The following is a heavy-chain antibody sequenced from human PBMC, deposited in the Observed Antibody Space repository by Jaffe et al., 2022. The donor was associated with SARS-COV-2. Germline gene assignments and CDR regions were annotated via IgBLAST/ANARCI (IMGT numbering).Heavy chain of an antibody. J-gene: IGHJ4*02. D-gene: IGHD2-8*01. CDR3: ARGGVGYCTNAVCPYFDF. CDR2: ISYDGSEK. CDR1: GFIFSVYG. V-gene: IGHV3-30*03. Sequence: QVHLVESGGGVVQPGRSLRLSCAASGFIFSVYGMYWVRQAPGKGLEWVAVISYDGSEKFYADSVKGRFTISKDNSKNTVYLQMNSLRAEDTAVYYCARGGVGYCTNAVCPYFDFWGQGTLVTASS.